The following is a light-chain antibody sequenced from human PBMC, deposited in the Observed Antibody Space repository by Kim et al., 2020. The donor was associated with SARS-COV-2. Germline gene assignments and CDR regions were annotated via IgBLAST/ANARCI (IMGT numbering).Light chain of an antibody. CDR1: QSVSSY. CDR2: AAS. Sequence: LPPGERAPLSCRASQSVSSYLAWYQQKPGKAPRLLIYAASNRATGIPARFSGSGSGTDFTLTISSLEPEDFAVYYCQQRGSWPDTFGQGTRLEIK. CDR3: QQRGSWPDT. V-gene: IGKV3-11*01. J-gene: IGKJ5*01.